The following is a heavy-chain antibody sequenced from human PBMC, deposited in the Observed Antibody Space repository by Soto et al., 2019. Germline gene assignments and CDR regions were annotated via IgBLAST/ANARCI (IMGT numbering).Heavy chain of an antibody. CDR3: ARDPSTVRRGGRFDP. J-gene: IGHJ5*02. CDR1: CGSINSNY. V-gene: IGHV4-59*13. D-gene: IGHD3-10*01. CDR2: INYSGST. Sequence: SETLSLTCTFSCGSINSNYWSWIRQHPGKGLEWIGYINYSGSTNYNPSLKSRVTISVDTSKNLFTLKLSSVTAAVTAVDYCARDPSTVRRGGRFDPWGQGTLVTVSS.